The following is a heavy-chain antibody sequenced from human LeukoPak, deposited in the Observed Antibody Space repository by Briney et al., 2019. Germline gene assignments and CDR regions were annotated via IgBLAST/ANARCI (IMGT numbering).Heavy chain of an antibody. V-gene: IGHV4-39*07. CDR3: ARERSSSDDY. Sequence: SETLSLTCTVSGGSISSSSYYWGWIRQPPGKGLEWIGSIYYSGSTYYNPSLKSRVTISVDTSKNQFSLKLSSVTAADTAVYYCARERSSSDDYWGQGTLVTVSS. CDR2: IYYSGST. CDR1: GGSISSSSYY. J-gene: IGHJ4*02. D-gene: IGHD6-13*01.